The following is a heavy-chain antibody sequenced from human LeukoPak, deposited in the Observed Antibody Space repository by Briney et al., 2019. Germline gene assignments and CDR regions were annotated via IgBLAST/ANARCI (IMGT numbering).Heavy chain of an antibody. CDR3: ARGGEWSYDY. D-gene: IGHD3-3*01. V-gene: IGHV4-4*07. Sequence: PSETPSLTCTVSDDSINDYYWSWIRQPAGKGLEWIGRIYTTGSTNYNPSLKSRVTMSIDMSKNQFSLNLSSVTAADTAVYYCARGGEWSYDYWGQGTLVTVSS. CDR2: IYTTGST. J-gene: IGHJ4*02. CDR1: DDSINDYY.